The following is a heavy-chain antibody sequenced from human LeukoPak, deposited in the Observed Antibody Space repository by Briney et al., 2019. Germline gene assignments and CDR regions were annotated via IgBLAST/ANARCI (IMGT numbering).Heavy chain of an antibody. CDR3: AKWSGDYPSYYLDY. Sequence: GGSLRLSCAASGFTFSSYAMSWVRQAPGKALEWVSAINTGGGGTYYADSVKGRFTISRDTSKNTVHLQMNNLRAEDTAVYYCAKWSGDYPSYYLDYWGQGTLVTVSS. CDR1: GFTFSSYA. V-gene: IGHV3-23*01. CDR2: INTGGGGT. D-gene: IGHD4-17*01. J-gene: IGHJ4*02.